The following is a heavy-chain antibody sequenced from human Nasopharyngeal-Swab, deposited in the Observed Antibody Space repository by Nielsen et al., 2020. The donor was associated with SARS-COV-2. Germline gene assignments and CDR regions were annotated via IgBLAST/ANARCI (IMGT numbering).Heavy chain of an antibody. CDR2: IWYDGSNK. V-gene: IGHV3-33*01. CDR1: GFTFSSYG. J-gene: IGHJ5*02. Sequence: GGSLRLSCAASGFTFSSYGMHWVRQAPGKGLEWVAVIWYDGSNKYYADSVKGRFTISRDNSKNTLYLQMNSLRAEDTAVYYRARDPGGAAAGTDHWGQGTLVTVSS. CDR3: ARDPGGAAAGTDH. D-gene: IGHD6-13*01.